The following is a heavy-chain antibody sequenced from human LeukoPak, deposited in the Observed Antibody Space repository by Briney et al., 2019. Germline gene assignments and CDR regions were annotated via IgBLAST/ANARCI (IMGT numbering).Heavy chain of an antibody. CDR2: ISAYNGNT. CDR1: GYTFTSYG. D-gene: IGHD3-3*01. CDR3: ASVEVVTIFGVVIWNWFDP. V-gene: IGHV1-18*01. J-gene: IGHJ5*02. Sequence: ASVKVSCKASGYTFTSYGISWARQAPGQGLEWMGWISAYNGNTNYAQKLQGRVTMTTDTSTSTAYMELRSLRSDDTAVYYCASVEVVTIFGVVIWNWFDPWGQGTLVTVSS.